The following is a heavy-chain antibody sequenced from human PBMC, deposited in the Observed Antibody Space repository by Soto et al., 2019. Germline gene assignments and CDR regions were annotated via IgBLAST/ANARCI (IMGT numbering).Heavy chain of an antibody. CDR1: GGTFSSYA. CDR3: ALPRILVATDHFDS. J-gene: IGHJ4*02. CDR2: IIPIFGTA. D-gene: IGHD1-26*01. V-gene: IGHV1-69*13. Sequence: WAAGKVSCKASGGTFSSYAISWVRQAPGQGLEWMGGIIPIFGTANYAQKFQGRVTITADESAITSYMELSTLRSYDPAVYYCALPRILVATDHFDSWRQRPLVPVSP.